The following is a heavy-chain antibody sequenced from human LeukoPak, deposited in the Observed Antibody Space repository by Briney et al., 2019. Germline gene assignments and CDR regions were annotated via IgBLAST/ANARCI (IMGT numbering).Heavy chain of an antibody. D-gene: IGHD5-18*01. V-gene: IGHV1-8*01. Sequence: ASVKVSCKASGYTFTSYDINWVRQATGQVLEWMGWMNPNSGNTGYAQKFQGRVTMTRNTSISTAYMELSSLRSEDTAVYYCARESGYSYGYSFRYWGQGTLVTVSS. J-gene: IGHJ4*02. CDR3: ARESGYSYGYSFRY. CDR2: MNPNSGNT. CDR1: GYTFTSYD.